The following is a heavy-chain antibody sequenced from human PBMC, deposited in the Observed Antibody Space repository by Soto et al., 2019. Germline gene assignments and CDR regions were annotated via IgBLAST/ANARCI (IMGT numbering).Heavy chain of an antibody. CDR2: INHSGST. D-gene: IGHD3-3*01. V-gene: IGHV4-34*01. CDR1: GGSFSGYY. Sequence: QVQLPQWGAGLLKPSETLSLTCAVYGGSFSGYYWSWIRQPPGKGLEWIGEINHSGSTNYNPSLKSRVTIPVDQSMNQLPLKRSSVTAADTAVYHCARGRDYDLRCGRARGAFDIWGQGTIVTVSP. CDR3: ARGRDYDLRCGRARGAFDI. J-gene: IGHJ3*02.